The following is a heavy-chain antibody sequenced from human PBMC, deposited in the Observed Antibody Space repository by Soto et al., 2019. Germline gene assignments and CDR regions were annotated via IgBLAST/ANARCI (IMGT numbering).Heavy chain of an antibody. J-gene: IGHJ4*02. V-gene: IGHV4-30-4*01. CDR3: ARAASITMIVVVNNYYFDY. CDR1: GGSISSGDYY. Sequence: PSETLSLTXTVSGGSISSGDYYWSWIRQPPGKGLEWIGYIYYSGSTYYNPSLKSRVTISVDTSKNQFSLKLSSVTAADTAVYYCARAASITMIVVVNNYYFDYWGQGTLVTVSS. D-gene: IGHD3-22*01. CDR2: IYYSGST.